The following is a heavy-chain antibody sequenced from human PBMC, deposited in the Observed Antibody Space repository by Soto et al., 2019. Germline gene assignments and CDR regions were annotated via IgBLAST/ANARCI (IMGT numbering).Heavy chain of an antibody. CDR3: ARGLTVTTLFGYYDYGMDV. V-gene: IGHV4-34*01. D-gene: IGHD4-17*01. CDR1: GWSFSGYS. J-gene: IGHJ6*02. Sequence: XETLSLTCAVAGWSFSGYSLSWIRQPPGRGLEWIGEINHSGSTNYNPSLKSRVTISVDTSKNQFSLKLSSVTAADTAVYYCARGLTVTTLFGYYDYGMDVWGQGTTVTVSS. CDR2: INHSGST.